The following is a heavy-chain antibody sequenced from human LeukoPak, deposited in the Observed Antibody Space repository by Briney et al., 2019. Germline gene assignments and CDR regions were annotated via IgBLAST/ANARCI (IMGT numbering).Heavy chain of an antibody. Sequence: GGTLRLSCAASGFTFSSYGMSRVRRAPGKGLEWVSAINTSGGSTYYADSVKGRFTISRDNSKSTLYLQMNSLRAEDTAIYYCAKNGDRGAYCSGGSCYPYFYYYMDVWGKGTTVTISS. D-gene: IGHD2-15*01. CDR3: AKNGDRGAYCSGGSCYPYFYYYMDV. J-gene: IGHJ6*03. CDR1: GFTFSSYG. CDR2: INTSGGST. V-gene: IGHV3-23*01.